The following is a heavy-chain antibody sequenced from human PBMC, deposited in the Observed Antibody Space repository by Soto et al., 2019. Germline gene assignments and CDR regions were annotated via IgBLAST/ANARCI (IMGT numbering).Heavy chain of an antibody. Sequence: ASVKVSCKASGYTFTSYGIIWVRQAPGQGLEWMGWISAYNGNTNYAQKLQGRVTMTTDTSTSTAYMELRSLRSDDTAVYYCARGLHCSSTSCYADYYYYYMDVWGKGTTVTVSS. V-gene: IGHV1-18*01. J-gene: IGHJ6*03. CDR3: ARGLHCSSTSCYADYYYYYMDV. CDR2: ISAYNGNT. D-gene: IGHD2-2*01. CDR1: GYTFTSYG.